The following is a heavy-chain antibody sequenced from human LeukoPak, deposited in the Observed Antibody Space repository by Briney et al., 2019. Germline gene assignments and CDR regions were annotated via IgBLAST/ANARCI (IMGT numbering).Heavy chain of an antibody. D-gene: IGHD2-8*01. J-gene: IGHJ6*03. CDR1: GFTVSSNY. CDR2: IYSGGST. CDR3: AKAHAGYCTNTACYYYMDV. Sequence: GGSLRLSCAASGFTVSSNYMSWVRQAPGKGLEWVSVIYSGGSTYYADSVKGRFTVSRDNSKNTLYLQMKSLGAEDTAVYYCAKAHAGYCTNTACYYYMDVWGKGTTVTVSS. V-gene: IGHV3-53*01.